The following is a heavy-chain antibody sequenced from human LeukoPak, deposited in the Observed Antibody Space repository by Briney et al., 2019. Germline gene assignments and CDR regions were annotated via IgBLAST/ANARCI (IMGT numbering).Heavy chain of an antibody. D-gene: IGHD3-10*01. V-gene: IGHV1-69*04. CDR2: IIPIFGIA. CDR3: ARVSGSGSFQYYYGMDV. J-gene: IGHJ6*04. Sequence: SVKVSCKASGGTFSSYAISWVRQAPGQGLEWMGRIIPIFGIANYAQKFQGRVTITADKSTSTAYMELRSLRSDDTAVYYCARVSGSGSFQYYYGMDVWGKGTTVTVSS. CDR1: GGTFSSYA.